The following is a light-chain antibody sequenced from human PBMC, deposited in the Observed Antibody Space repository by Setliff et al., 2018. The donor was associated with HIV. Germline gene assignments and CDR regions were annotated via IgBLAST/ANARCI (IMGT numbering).Light chain of an antibody. CDR1: SSDVGGYNY. CDR2: DVS. Sequence: QSALAQPASVSRSPGQSITISCRGTSSDVGGYNYVSWYQQHPGKAPKLMIYDVSNRPSGVSNRFSGSKSGNTASLTISGLQAEHEADYFCSSYTSSSPYVFGRGTKVTVL. V-gene: IGLV2-14*03. CDR3: SSYTSSSPYV. J-gene: IGLJ1*01.